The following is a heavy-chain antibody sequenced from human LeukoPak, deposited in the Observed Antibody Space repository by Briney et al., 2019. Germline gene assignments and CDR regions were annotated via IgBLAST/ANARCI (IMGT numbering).Heavy chain of an antibody. CDR2: IIHSGST. D-gene: IGHD2-2*01. V-gene: IGHV4-34*12. CDR3: ARAPGRPAAVFDY. Sequence: SETLSLTCAVYGGSFSGYYWSWIRQPPEKGLEWIGEIIHSGSTNYNTSLTSRVTISVDTSKNQFSLTLSSVTAADTAVYYCARAPGRPAAVFDYWSQGTLVTVSS. CDR1: GGSFSGYY. J-gene: IGHJ4*02.